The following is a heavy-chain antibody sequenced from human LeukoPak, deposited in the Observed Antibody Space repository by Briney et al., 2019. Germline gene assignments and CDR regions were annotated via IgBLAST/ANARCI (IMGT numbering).Heavy chain of an antibody. Sequence: ASVNVSCKASGYTFTIYAMHWVRQAPGQRLEWMGWINAGNGNTKYSQKFQGRVTITRDTSASTAYMELSSLRSEDTAVYYCAKLAAAGHDFDYWGQGTLVTVSS. V-gene: IGHV1-3*01. CDR2: INAGNGNT. J-gene: IGHJ4*02. CDR1: GYTFTIYA. CDR3: AKLAAAGHDFDY. D-gene: IGHD6-13*01.